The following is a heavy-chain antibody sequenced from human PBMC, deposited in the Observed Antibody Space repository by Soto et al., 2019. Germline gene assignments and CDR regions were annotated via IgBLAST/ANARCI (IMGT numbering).Heavy chain of an antibody. Sequence: QVQLVESGGGVVQPGRSLRLSCAASGFTFSSYAMHWVRQAPGKGLEWVAVISYDGSNKYYAASVKGRFTISRDNSKNSLYLQMNSLRAEDTAVYYCARDLFEWELLSYYGMDVWGQGTTVTVSS. V-gene: IGHV3-30-3*01. CDR1: GFTFSSYA. D-gene: IGHD1-26*01. CDR2: ISYDGSNK. CDR3: ARDLFEWELLSYYGMDV. J-gene: IGHJ6*02.